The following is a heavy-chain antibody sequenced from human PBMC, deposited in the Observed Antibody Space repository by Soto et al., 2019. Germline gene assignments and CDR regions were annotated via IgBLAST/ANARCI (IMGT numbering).Heavy chain of an antibody. CDR1: GYTFISYA. D-gene: IGHD2-15*01. CDR3: AAGGGGSRY. J-gene: IGHJ4*02. V-gene: IGHV1-3*01. Sequence: QVQLVQSGAEVKKPGASVKVSCKASGYTFISYAMHWVRQAPGHSLEWMGWINAGNGDTRYSQTFQGRVSFTRDTSASTAYMELSSLTSEDTAIYYGAAGGGGSRYWGQGTLVTVSS. CDR2: INAGNGDT.